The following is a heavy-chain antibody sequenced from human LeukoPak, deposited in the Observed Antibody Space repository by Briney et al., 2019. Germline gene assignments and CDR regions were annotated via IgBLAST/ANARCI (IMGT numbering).Heavy chain of an antibody. CDR3: ARYTYCSSTSCPRNDAFDI. J-gene: IGHJ3*02. CDR2: INHSGGT. CDR1: GGSFSGYY. Sequence: PPETLSLTSAVHGGSFSGYYWSSIRPPPGKGLEWIGEINHSGGTNYNPPLKRRVTIPVDTSKNQFSLKLSSVTAADTAVYYCARYTYCSSTSCPRNDAFDIWGQGTMVTVSS. V-gene: IGHV4-34*01. D-gene: IGHD2-2*01.